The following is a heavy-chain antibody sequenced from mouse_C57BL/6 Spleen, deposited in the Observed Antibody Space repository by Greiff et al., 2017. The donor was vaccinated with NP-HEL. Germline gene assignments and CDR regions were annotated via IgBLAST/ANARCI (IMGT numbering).Heavy chain of an antibody. D-gene: IGHD2-2*01. CDR3: ARGLIYYYAMDY. V-gene: IGHV1-52*01. CDR1: GYTFTSYW. Sequence: QVHVKQPGAELVRPGSSVKLSCKASGYTFTSYWMHWVKQRPIQGLEWIGNIDPSDSETHYNQKFKDKATLTVDKSSSTAYMQLSSLTSEDSAVYYCARGLIYYYAMDYWGQGTSVTVSS. CDR2: IDPSDSET. J-gene: IGHJ4*01.